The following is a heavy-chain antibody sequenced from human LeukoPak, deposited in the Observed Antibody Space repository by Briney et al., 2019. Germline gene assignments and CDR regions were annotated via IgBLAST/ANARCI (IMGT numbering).Heavy chain of an antibody. V-gene: IGHV1-2*02. D-gene: IGHD3-10*01. CDR1: GYTFTGYY. CDR2: INPNSGGT. J-gene: IGHJ4*02. Sequence: APVKVSCKASGYTFTGYYMHWVRQAPGQGLEWMGWINPNSGGTNYAQKFQGRVTMTRDTSISTAYMELSRLRSDDTAVYYCARITMVRGVTNFDYWGQGTLVTVSS. CDR3: ARITMVRGVTNFDY.